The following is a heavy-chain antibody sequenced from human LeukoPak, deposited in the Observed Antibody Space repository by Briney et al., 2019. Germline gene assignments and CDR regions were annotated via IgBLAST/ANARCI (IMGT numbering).Heavy chain of an antibody. Sequence: PSETLSLTCTVSGGSISSYYWSWIRQPPGKGLEWIGYIYYSGSTNYNPSLKSRVTISVDTSKNQFSLKLSSVTAADTAVYYCARAAGNFWSGYHYYYYYMDVWGKGTTVTVSS. CDR1: GGSISSYY. J-gene: IGHJ6*03. V-gene: IGHV4-59*01. CDR2: IYYSGST. CDR3: ARAAGNFWSGYHYYYYYMDV. D-gene: IGHD3-3*01.